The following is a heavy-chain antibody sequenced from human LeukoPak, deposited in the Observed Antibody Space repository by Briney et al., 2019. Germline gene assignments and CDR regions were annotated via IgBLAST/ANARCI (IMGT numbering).Heavy chain of an antibody. D-gene: IGHD2-2*02. J-gene: IGHJ4*02. CDR1: GYTFTSYG. CDR2: ISAYNGNT. Sequence: ASVKVSCKASGYTFTSYGISWVRRAPGQGLEWMGWISAYNGNTNYAQKLQGRVTMTTDTSTSTAYMELRSLRFDDTAVYYCARDRPVNRCSSTSCYSNYWGQGTLVTVSS. V-gene: IGHV1-18*01. CDR3: ARDRPVNRCSSTSCYSNY.